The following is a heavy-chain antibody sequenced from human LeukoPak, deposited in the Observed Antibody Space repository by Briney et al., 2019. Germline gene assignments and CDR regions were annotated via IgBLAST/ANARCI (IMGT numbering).Heavy chain of an antibody. J-gene: IGHJ3*02. CDR2: TSDRGKT. D-gene: IGHD3-3*01. CDR3: AKLPTIFGVADSFDI. V-gene: IGHV3-23*01. Sequence: PGGSLRLSCEASGITFSSYDMSWVRQAPGKGLEWISATSDRGKTDYADSVKGRFTISRDNSKNTLYLQLSSLRAEDTAMYYCAKLPTIFGVADSFDIWGQGTFVTVSS. CDR1: GITFSSYD.